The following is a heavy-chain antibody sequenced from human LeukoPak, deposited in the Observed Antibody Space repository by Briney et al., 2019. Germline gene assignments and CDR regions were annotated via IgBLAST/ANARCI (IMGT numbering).Heavy chain of an antibody. CDR1: GYSFTSYW. J-gene: IGHJ1*01. CDR2: IYPGDSDT. V-gene: IGHV5-51*01. Sequence: GESLKISCKGSGYSFTSYWIGWVRQMPGKGLEWMGIIYPGDSDTRYSPSFQGQVTISANKSISTAYLQWSSLKASDTAMYYCARLKVAGTEGRYFQHWGQGTLVTVSS. CDR3: ARLKVAGTEGRYFQH. D-gene: IGHD6-19*01.